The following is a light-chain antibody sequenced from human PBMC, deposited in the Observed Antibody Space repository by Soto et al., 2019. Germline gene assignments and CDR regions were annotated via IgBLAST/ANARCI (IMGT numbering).Light chain of an antibody. CDR2: DAS. CDR1: QSISSW. J-gene: IGKJ4*01. CDR3: QQLNAYPHT. Sequence: DIQMTQSPSTLSASVGDRVTITCRASQSISSWLAWYQQKPGKAPKLLIYDASSLESGVPSRFSGSGSGTEFTLTISSLQPDDFATYYCQQLNAYPHTFGGGTKVEIK. V-gene: IGKV1-5*01.